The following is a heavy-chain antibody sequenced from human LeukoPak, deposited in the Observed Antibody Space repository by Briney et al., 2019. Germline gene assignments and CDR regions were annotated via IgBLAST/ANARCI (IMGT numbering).Heavy chain of an antibody. V-gene: IGHV4-61*01. CDR1: GGSISSSSYY. CDR3: ARGGRWLQFNY. Sequence: SETLSLTCTVSGGSISSSSYYWSWIRQPPGEGLEWIGYISYSGSTNYNPSLKSRVTISVDTSKNQFSLKLSSVTAADTAVYYCARGGRWLQFNYWGQGTLVTVSS. D-gene: IGHD5-24*01. CDR2: ISYSGST. J-gene: IGHJ4*02.